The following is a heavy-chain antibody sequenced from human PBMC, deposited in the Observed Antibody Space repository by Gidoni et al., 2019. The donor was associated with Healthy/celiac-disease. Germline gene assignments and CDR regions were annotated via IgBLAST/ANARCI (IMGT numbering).Heavy chain of an antibody. CDR3: AKGTQAAAGTREDY. Sequence: QVQLVESGGGVVQPGGSLRLSCAASGFPFSSYGMHWVRQAPGKGLEWVAVISYDGSNKDYADSVKGRFTISRDNSKNTLYLQMNSLRAEDTAGYYCAKGTQAAAGTREDYWGQGTLVTVSS. J-gene: IGHJ4*02. CDR2: ISYDGSNK. D-gene: IGHD6-13*01. CDR1: GFPFSSYG. V-gene: IGHV3-30*18.